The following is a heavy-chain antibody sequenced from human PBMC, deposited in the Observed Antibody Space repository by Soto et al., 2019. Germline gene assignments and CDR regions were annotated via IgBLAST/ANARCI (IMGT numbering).Heavy chain of an antibody. J-gene: IGHJ4*02. CDR3: AQVYCSSINCYPRWADY. CDR2: IYWDDDK. Sequence: QITLKESGPTLVKPTQTLTLTCTFSGFSLSALGVGVGWIRQPPGKALEWLALIYWDDDKRYSPSVKSRLTNTNDTSKNQVVLTMTNLDPVDTATYYCAQVYCSSINCYPRWADYWGQGTLVTVSS. D-gene: IGHD2-2*01. CDR1: GFSLSALGVG. V-gene: IGHV2-5*02.